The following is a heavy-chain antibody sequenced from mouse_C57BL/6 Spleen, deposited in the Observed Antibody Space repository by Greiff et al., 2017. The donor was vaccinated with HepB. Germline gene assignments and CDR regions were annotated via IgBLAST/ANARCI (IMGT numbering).Heavy chain of an antibody. CDR3: ARGREGIYYYGSSLAWFAY. Sequence: QVQLQQPGTELVKPGASVKLSCKASGYTFTSYWMHWVKQRPGQGLEWIGNINPSNGGTNYNEKFKSKATLTVDKSSSTAYMQLSSLTSEDSAVYYCARGREGIYYYGSSLAWFAYWGQGTLVTVSA. CDR2: INPSNGGT. CDR1: GYTFTSYW. V-gene: IGHV1-53*01. J-gene: IGHJ3*01. D-gene: IGHD1-1*01.